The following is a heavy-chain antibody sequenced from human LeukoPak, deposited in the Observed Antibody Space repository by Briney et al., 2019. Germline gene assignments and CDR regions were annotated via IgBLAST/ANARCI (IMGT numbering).Heavy chain of an antibody. D-gene: IGHD2-15*01. V-gene: IGHV1-18*04. CDR3: ARDQLEGVYCSGGSCYLLPYYYYYGMGV. CDR2: ISAYNGNT. J-gene: IGHJ6*02. CDR1: GYTFTSYG. Sequence: GASVKVSCKASGYTFTSYGISWVRQAPGQGLEWMGWISAYNGNTNYAQKLQGRVTMTTDTSTSTAYMELRSLRSDDTAVYYCARDQLEGVYCSGGSCYLLPYYYYYGMGVWGQGTTVTVSS.